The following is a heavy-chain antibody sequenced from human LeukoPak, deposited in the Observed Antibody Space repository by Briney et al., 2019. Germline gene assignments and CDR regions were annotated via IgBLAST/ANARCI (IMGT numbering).Heavy chain of an antibody. CDR1: GGPISSYY. Sequence: SETLSLTCTVSGGPISSYYWSWIRQPPGKGLEWIGYIYYSGSTNYNPSLKSRVTISVDTSKNQFSLKLSSVTAADTAVYYCARVPVGGMDVWGKGTTVTVSS. CDR3: ARVPVGGMDV. V-gene: IGHV4-59*01. CDR2: IYYSGST. J-gene: IGHJ6*04.